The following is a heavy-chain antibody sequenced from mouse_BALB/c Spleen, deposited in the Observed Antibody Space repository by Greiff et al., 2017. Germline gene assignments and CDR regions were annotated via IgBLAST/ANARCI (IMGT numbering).Heavy chain of an antibody. J-gene: IGHJ3*01. V-gene: IGHV2-6-7*01. CDR3: ARDGYYGSSWFAY. Sequence: VQVVESGPGLVAPSQSLSITCTVSGFSLTGYGVNWVRQPPGKGLEWLGMIWGDGSTDYNSALKSRLSISKDNSKSQVFLKMNSLQTDDTARYYCARDGYYGSSWFAYWGQGTLVTVSA. CDR1: GFSLTGYG. D-gene: IGHD1-1*01. CDR2: IWGDGST.